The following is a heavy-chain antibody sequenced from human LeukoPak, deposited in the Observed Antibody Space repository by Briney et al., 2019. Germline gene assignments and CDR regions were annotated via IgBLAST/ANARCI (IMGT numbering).Heavy chain of an antibody. D-gene: IGHD5/OR15-5a*01. J-gene: IGHJ6*03. CDR2: INPSGGST. Sequence: ASVKVSCKASGYTFASYYTHWVRQAPGQGLEWMGIINPSGGSTSYAQKFQGRVTMTRDTSTSTVYMELSSLRSEDTAVYYCARGGGSTFRYYYYYMDVWGKGTTVTVSS. V-gene: IGHV1-46*01. CDR1: GYTFASYY. CDR3: ARGGGSTFRYYYYYMDV.